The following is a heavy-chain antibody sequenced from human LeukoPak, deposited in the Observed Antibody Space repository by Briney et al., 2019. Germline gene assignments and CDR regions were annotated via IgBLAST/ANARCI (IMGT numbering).Heavy chain of an antibody. J-gene: IGHJ4*02. CDR1: GYTFTKHY. V-gene: IGHV1-2*02. D-gene: IGHD5-18*01. CDR3: ARGNTAFDY. CDR2: INPNSGGT. Sequence: ASVSVSFKASGYTFTKHYMHWVRPAPGQGLAWMGWINPNSGGTNYAQKFQGRVTMTRDTSISTAYMELSRLRSDDTAVYYCARGNTAFDYWGQGTLVTVSS.